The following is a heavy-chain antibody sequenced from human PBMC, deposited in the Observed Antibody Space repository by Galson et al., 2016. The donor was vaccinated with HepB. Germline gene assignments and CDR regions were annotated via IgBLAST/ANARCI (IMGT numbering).Heavy chain of an antibody. CDR2: INAGNGNT. Sequence: SVKVSCKASGYMFTSYSVHWVRQAPGQRLEWMGWINAGNGNTKYSQKFQDRVTITRDTSASTAYMELSRLRSEDTAVYYCARVSSSWFSLYFDSWGQGTLVTVSS. V-gene: IGHV1-3*01. CDR3: ARVSSSWFSLYFDS. CDR1: GYMFTSYS. J-gene: IGHJ4*02. D-gene: IGHD6-13*01.